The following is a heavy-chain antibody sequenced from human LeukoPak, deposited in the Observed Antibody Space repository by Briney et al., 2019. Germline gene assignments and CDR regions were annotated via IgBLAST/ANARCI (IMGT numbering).Heavy chain of an antibody. CDR2: ISSTSSYI. V-gene: IGHV3-21*01. J-gene: IGHJ4*02. CDR1: GFTFSSYT. D-gene: IGHD3-10*01. CDR3: AKDLVYGSGSYYLADY. Sequence: GGSLRLSCAASGFTFSSYTMNWVRQAPGKGLEWVSYISSTSSYIDYADSVKGRFTISRDNAKNTLYLQMNSLRAEDTAVYYCAKDLVYGSGSYYLADYWGQGTLVTVSS.